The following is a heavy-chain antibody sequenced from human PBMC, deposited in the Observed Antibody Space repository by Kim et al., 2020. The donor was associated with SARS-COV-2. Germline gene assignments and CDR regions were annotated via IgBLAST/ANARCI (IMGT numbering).Heavy chain of an antibody. CDR2: ISYDGTNK. D-gene: IGHD2-2*01. CDR1: GFTFSSYG. J-gene: IGHJ2*01. Sequence: GGSLRLSCTASGFTFSSYGMHWVRQAPGKGLEWVATISYDGTNKSYADSVRGRFTISRDNSKSTLYLQMNSLRAEDTAVFYCARGELGYCTTTSCSWYFDLWGRGTLVTVSS. CDR3: ARGELGYCTTTSCSWYFDL. V-gene: IGHV3-30*03.